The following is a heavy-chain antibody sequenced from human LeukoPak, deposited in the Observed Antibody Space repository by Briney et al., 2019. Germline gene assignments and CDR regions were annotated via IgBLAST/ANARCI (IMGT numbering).Heavy chain of an antibody. Sequence: PSETLSLTCTVSGGSISSYYWSWIRQPPGKGLEWIAYIYHSGSTNYNSSLKSRVTISIDTSKNQFSLRLSSVTAADTAMYYCARESLTASFDYWGQGTLVTVSS. J-gene: IGHJ4*02. CDR2: IYHSGST. CDR3: ARESLTASFDY. D-gene: IGHD3-9*01. V-gene: IGHV4-59*12. CDR1: GGSISSYY.